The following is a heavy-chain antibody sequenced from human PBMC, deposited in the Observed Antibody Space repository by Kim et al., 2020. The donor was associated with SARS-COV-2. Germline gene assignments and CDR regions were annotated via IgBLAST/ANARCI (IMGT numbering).Heavy chain of an antibody. Sequence: GGSLRLSCAASGFTFSSYEMHWVRQAPGKGLEWVASISSSGSTIYYADSVKGRFNSSRDNAKNSLYLQMNSLRAEDTAVYYRARDHPGLWSGYSPFDYWGQGTLVTVSS. CDR1: GFTFSSYE. J-gene: IGHJ4*02. CDR2: ISSSGSTI. D-gene: IGHD3-3*01. CDR3: ARDHPGLWSGYSPFDY. V-gene: IGHV3-48*03.